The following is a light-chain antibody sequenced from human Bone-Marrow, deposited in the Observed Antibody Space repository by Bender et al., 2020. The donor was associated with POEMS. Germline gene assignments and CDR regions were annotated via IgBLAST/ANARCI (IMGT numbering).Light chain of an antibody. CDR1: SSNIGAHA. J-gene: IGLJ3*02. V-gene: IGLV1-44*01. Sequence: QSVLTQPPSASGTPGQRVTISCSGGSSNIGAHAVNWYQHLPGTAPKLLIYSSHRRPSEVPDRFSGSRSGTSASLAISGLQSEDGADYYCEVWDDSLNGWVFGGGTKLTVL. CDR2: SSH. CDR3: EVWDDSLNGWV.